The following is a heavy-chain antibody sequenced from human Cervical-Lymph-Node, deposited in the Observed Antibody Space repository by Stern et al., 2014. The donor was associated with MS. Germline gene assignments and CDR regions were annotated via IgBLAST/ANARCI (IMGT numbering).Heavy chain of an antibody. J-gene: IGHJ4*02. CDR3: AREVPAAFYFDY. CDR1: RGTFSSYA. V-gene: IGHV1-69*01. CDR2: IIPIFGTT. Sequence: QVQLVQSGAEVKKPGSSVKVSCKASRGTFSSYAISWVRQAPGQGLEWMGGIIPIFGTTNYAQKFQGRVTITADESTSTAYMDLSSLTSEDTAVYYCAREVPAAFYFDYWGQGTLVTVSS. D-gene: IGHD2-2*01.